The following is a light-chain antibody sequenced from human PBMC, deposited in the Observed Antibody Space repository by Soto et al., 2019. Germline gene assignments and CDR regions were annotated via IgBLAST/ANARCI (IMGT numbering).Light chain of an antibody. V-gene: IGKV3-11*01. CDR1: QSVGRF. Sequence: EIVLTQSPATLSLAPGDTATLSCRASQSVGRFLAWYQQKPGQAPRLLIYAASERATGIPGRFTGGGYGTDFTLTIINLEPEDFAIYYCQQRTDRNPITFGGWTKVDIK. CDR3: QQRTDRNPIT. CDR2: AAS. J-gene: IGKJ4*01.